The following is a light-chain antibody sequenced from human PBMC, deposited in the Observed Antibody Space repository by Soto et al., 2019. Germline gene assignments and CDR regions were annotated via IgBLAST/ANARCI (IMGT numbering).Light chain of an antibody. CDR2: DAS. Sequence: EIVLTQSPATLSLSPGERATLSCRASQSVSSYLAWYQQNPGQAPRLLIYDASNRATGIPARFSGSGPGADFPLAISSLEPDDFAAYYGERRSNAELSFGGGPKVEFK. CDR1: QSVSSY. V-gene: IGKV3-11*01. CDR3: ERRSNAELS. J-gene: IGKJ4*01.